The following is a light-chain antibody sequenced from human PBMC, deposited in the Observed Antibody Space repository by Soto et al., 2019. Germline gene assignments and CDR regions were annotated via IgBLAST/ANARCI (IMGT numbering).Light chain of an antibody. Sequence: QSVLTQPASVSGSPGQSITISYTGTSSDVGNYNLVSWYQQHPEKAPKLMIYEGTKRPSGVSDRFSGSKSGKTASLTISGLQAEDEANYYCCSYAGSSTYVVFGGGTKLTVL. CDR1: SSDVGNYNL. V-gene: IGLV2-23*01. CDR2: EGT. J-gene: IGLJ2*01. CDR3: CSYAGSSTYVV.